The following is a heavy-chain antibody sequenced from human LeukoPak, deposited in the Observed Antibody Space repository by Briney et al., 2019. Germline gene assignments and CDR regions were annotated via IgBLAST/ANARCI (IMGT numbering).Heavy chain of an antibody. V-gene: IGHV3-21*01. J-gene: IGHJ4*02. Sequence: GGSLRLSCAASGFTFSSYSMNWVRQAPGKGLEWVSSISSSSGYIYYADSVKGRFTISRDNSKNTLHLQMSTLRAEDTALYYCVKDVGGSYAFDYWGQGILVTVAS. CDR1: GFTFSSYS. CDR2: ISSSSGYI. D-gene: IGHD1-26*01. CDR3: VKDVGGSYAFDY.